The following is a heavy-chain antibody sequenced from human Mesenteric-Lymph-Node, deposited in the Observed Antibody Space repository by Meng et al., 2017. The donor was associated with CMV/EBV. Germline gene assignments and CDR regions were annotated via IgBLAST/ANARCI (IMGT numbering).Heavy chain of an antibody. CDR3: ARNGDLGVVYGMDV. CDR2: IVVGSGNT. J-gene: IGHJ6*02. V-gene: IGHV1-58*01. Sequence: SVKVSCKASGFTFTSSAVQWVRQARGQRLEWIGWIVVGSGNTNYAQKFQGRVTMTRSTSMSTAYMELSSLRSEDTAVYYCARNGDLGVVYGMDVWGQGTTVTVSS. D-gene: IGHD2-15*01. CDR1: GFTFTSSA.